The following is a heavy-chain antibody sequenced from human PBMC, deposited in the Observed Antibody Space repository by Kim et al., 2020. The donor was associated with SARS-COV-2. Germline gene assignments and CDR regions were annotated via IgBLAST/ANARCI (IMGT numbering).Heavy chain of an antibody. J-gene: IGHJ5*02. Sequence: SVKVSCKASGGTFSSYAISWVRQAPGQGLEWMGGIIPIFGTENYAQKFQGRVTITADESTSTAYMELSSLRSEDTAVYYCAREDVGTTGTTSWFDPWGQGTLVTVSS. V-gene: IGHV1-69*13. CDR2: IIPIFGTE. CDR1: GGTFSSYA. CDR3: AREDVGTTGTTSWFDP. D-gene: IGHD1-1*01.